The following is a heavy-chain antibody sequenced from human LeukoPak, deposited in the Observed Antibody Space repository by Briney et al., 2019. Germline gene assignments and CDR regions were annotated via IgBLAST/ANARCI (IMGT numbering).Heavy chain of an antibody. D-gene: IGHD3-10*01. Sequence: SETLSLTCTVSDGSIRSGDYYWSWIRQSPGKGLEWIGYIYYSGAAYYNPSLRSRVTMAVDTSKNQFSLSLRSVTAADTAVYYCARGSYYFDYWGQGTLVTVSS. CDR3: ARGSYYFDY. CDR2: IYYSGAA. CDR1: DGSIRSGDYY. V-gene: IGHV4-30-4*02. J-gene: IGHJ4*02.